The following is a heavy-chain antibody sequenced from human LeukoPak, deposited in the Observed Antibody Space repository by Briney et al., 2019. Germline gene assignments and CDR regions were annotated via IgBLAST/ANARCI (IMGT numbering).Heavy chain of an antibody. Sequence: GGSLRFSCAASGFTFSSYGMNWVRQAPGKGLEWVSGISASGGSTYYADSVKGRFTISRDNSKNTLYLQINSLRVEDTAVYYCAKDGAYYGDYGWYLDYWGQGTLVTVSS. D-gene: IGHD4-17*01. CDR3: AKDGAYYGDYGWYLDY. V-gene: IGHV3-23*01. CDR1: GFTFSSYG. CDR2: ISASGGST. J-gene: IGHJ4*02.